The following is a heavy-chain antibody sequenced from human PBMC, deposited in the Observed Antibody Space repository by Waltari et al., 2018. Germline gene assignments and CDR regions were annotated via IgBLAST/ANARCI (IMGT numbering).Heavy chain of an antibody. V-gene: IGHV4-39*01. CDR1: GGSISSSSYY. CDR3: ARHVTSQYSPMKD. J-gene: IGHJ4*02. D-gene: IGHD5-18*01. Sequence: QLQLQESGPGLVKPSETLSLTCTVSGGSISSSSYYWGWIRQPPGKGLEWIGSIYYSGSPDYSPSLKSRGTISVDTSKNQFSLKLSSVTAADTAVYYCARHVTSQYSPMKDWGQGTLVTVSS. CDR2: IYYSGSP.